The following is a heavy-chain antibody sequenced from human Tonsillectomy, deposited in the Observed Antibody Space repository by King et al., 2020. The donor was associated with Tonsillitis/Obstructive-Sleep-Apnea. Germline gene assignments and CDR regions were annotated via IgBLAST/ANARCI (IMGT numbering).Heavy chain of an antibody. CDR3: AKTPAEGGYSYGAFDY. CDR1: GYSFTSHW. Sequence: VQLVESGAEVKKPGESLKISCKVSGYSFTSHWIGWVRQMPGKGLEWVGIIYPGDSDTRNSPSFQGQVTISADKSIRTAYLQWSSLKASDTAMYYCAKTPAEGGYSYGAFDYWGQGTLVTVSS. D-gene: IGHD5-18*01. V-gene: IGHV5-51*01. J-gene: IGHJ4*02. CDR2: IYPGDSDT.